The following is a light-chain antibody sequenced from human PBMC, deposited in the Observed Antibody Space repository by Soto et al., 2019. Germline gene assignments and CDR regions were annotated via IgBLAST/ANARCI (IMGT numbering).Light chain of an antibody. CDR2: KAS. CDR3: QQYDSDSYT. V-gene: IGKV1-5*03. J-gene: IGKJ2*01. CDR1: QDVSQW. Sequence: DIQMTQSPSTLSASVGDRVIITCRASQDVSQWLAWYQQKPGKAPKLLIYKASQLESGVPSRFSGRGSGTAFTLTIRDLQPDDFATDCCQQYDSDSYTFGQGTKLDIK.